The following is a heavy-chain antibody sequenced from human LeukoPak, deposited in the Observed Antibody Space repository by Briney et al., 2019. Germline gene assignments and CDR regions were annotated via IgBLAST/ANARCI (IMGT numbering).Heavy chain of an antibody. CDR2: IIPIFGTA. CDR1: GGTFSSYA. D-gene: IGHD6-6*01. V-gene: IGHV1-69*06. J-gene: IGHJ4*02. CDR3: ARDSYYSSSSLGFDY. Sequence: SVKVSCKASGGTFSSYAISWVRQAPGQGLEWMGGIIPIFGTANYAQKFQGRVTITADMSTSTVYMELSSLRSEDTAVYYCARDSYYSSSSLGFDYWGQGTLVTVSS.